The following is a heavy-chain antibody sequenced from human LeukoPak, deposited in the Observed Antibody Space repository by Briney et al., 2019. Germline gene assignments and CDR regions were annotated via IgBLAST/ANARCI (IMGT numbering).Heavy chain of an antibody. V-gene: IGHV4-39*01. CDR1: GGSISSSSYY. D-gene: IGHD3-10*01. J-gene: IGHJ4*02. Sequence: PSETLSLTCTVSGGSISSSSYYWGWIRQPPGKGLEWIGSIYYSGSTYYNPYLKSRVTISVDTSKNQFSLKLSSVTAADTAVYYCARLTGVGVKIDYWGQGTLVTVSS. CDR3: ARLTGVGVKIDY. CDR2: IYYSGST.